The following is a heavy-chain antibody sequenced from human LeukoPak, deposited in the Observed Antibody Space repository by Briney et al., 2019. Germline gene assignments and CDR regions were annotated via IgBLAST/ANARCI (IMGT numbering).Heavy chain of an antibody. CDR1: AFIFSGHW. J-gene: IGHJ4*02. CDR2: IKEDGSER. D-gene: IGHD1-26*01. Sequence: GGSLRLSCEGSAFIFSGHWMNWVRQTPGKGLEWVASIKEDGSERQYVDSVKGRFSISRDNTKGSLFLQLNSLRAEDTAVYYCAGDGGPYSGSYIAYWGQGTLVTVSS. CDR3: AGDGGPYSGSYIAY. V-gene: IGHV3-7*03.